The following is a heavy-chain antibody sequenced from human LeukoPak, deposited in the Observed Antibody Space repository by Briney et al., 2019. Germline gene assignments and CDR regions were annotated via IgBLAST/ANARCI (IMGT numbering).Heavy chain of an antibody. Sequence: SETLSLTCTVAGGSISSSSYYWGWIRQPPGKGLEWIGSIYYSGSTYYNPSLKSRVTISVDTSKNRFSLKLSSVTAADTAVYYCARRGRWNDVRFDYWSQGTLVTVSS. V-gene: IGHV4-39*01. D-gene: IGHD1-1*01. CDR2: IYYSGST. J-gene: IGHJ4*02. CDR1: GGSISSSSYY. CDR3: ARRGRWNDVRFDY.